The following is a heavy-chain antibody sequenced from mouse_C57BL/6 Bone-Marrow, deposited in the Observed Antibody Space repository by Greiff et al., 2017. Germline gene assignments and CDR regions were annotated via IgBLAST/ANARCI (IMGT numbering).Heavy chain of an antibody. V-gene: IGHV14-4*01. CDR3: TTGDWDTFAY. CDR1: GFNIKDDY. D-gene: IGHD4-1*01. J-gene: IGHJ3*01. CDR2: IDPENGDT. Sequence: VQLQQSGAELVRPGASVKLSCTASGFNIKDDYMHWVKQRPEQGLEWIGWIDPENGDTEYASKFQGKATITADTSSNTAYLQLSSLTSEDTAVYYCTTGDWDTFAYWGQGTLVTVSA.